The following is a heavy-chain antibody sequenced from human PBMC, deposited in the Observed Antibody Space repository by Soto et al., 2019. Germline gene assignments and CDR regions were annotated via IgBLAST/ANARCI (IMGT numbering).Heavy chain of an antibody. CDR2: IYYSGST. V-gene: IGHV4-31*03. CDR3: ARSQYQLLPDDY. CDR1: GGSISSGGYY. D-gene: IGHD2-2*01. J-gene: IGHJ4*02. Sequence: SETLSLTCTVSGGSISSGGYYWMWIRQHPGKGLEWIGYIYYSGSTYYNPSLKSRVTISVDTSKNQFSLKLSSVTAADTAVYYCARSQYQLLPDDYWGQGTLVTVSS.